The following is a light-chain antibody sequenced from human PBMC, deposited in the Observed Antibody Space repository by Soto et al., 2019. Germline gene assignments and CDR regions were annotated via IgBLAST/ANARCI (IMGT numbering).Light chain of an antibody. CDR3: QHYNSYSET. CDR2: GAS. CDR1: QTISNW. Sequence: EIVMTQSPSTLSGSLGDRATISCRASQTISNWLAWYQQKPGKAPKLLIYGASTLDSGVPSRFSGSGSGTEFTLTISSLQPEDFATYYCQHYNSYSETFGQGTKVDI. J-gene: IGKJ1*01. V-gene: IGKV1-5*01.